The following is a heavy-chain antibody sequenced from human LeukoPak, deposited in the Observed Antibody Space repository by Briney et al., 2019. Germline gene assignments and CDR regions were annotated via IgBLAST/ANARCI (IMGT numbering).Heavy chain of an antibody. V-gene: IGHV3-30-3*01. CDR2: ISYDGSNK. CDR1: GFTFSSYA. D-gene: IGHD3-9*01. CDR3: ARPAVNYDILTGFDY. Sequence: GGSLRLSCAASGFTFSSYAMHWVRQAPGKGLEGVTVISYDGSNKYYADSVKGRFTISRDNSKNTLYLQMNSLRAEDTAVYYCARPAVNYDILTGFDYWGQGTLVTVSS. J-gene: IGHJ4*02.